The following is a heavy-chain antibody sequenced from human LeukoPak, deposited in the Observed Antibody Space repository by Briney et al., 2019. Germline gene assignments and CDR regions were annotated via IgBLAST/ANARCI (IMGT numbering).Heavy chain of an antibody. V-gene: IGHV4-59*12. D-gene: IGHD6-13*01. CDR2: IYYSGST. CDR1: GGSISSYY. J-gene: IGHJ6*03. Sequence: SETLSLTCTVSGGSISSYYWSWIRRPPGKGLEWIGYIYYSGSTNYNPSLKSRVTISVDTSKNQFSLKLSSVTAADTAVYYCASVGQQLVRGASYYYYYYRDVRGKGTTVTISS. CDR3: ASVGQQLVRGASYYYYYYRDV.